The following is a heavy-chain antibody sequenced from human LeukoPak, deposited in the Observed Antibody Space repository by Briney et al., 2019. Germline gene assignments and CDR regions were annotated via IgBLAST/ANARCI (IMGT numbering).Heavy chain of an antibody. V-gene: IGHV3-66*01. J-gene: IGHJ5*02. CDR1: GFTVSSNY. Sequence: PGGSLRLSCAASGFTVSSNYMSWVRQAPGKGLEWVSVIYSGGSTYYADSVKGRFPISRDNSKHTLYLQMNSLRAEDPAVYYCARVTNYYFAPWGQGTLVTVYS. D-gene: IGHD3-22*01. CDR3: ARVTNYYFAP. CDR2: IYSGGST.